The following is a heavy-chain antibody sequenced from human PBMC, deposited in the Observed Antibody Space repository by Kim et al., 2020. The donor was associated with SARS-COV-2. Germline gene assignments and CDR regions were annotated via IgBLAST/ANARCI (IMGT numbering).Heavy chain of an antibody. CDR3: AKGGGGFLDY. CDR2: ITGSGGGT. V-gene: IGHV3-23*01. D-gene: IGHD3-16*01. J-gene: IGHJ4*02. CDR1: GFTFGSYS. Sequence: GGSLRLSCAASGFTFGSYSMSWVRQAPGKGLEWVSVITGSGGGTYYADSVKGRFTISRDNSKNTLYLQMNSLRAEDTAVYYCAKGGGGFLDYWGQGTLVTVSS.